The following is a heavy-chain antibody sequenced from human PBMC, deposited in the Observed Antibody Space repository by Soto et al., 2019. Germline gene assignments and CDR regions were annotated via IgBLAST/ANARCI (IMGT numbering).Heavy chain of an antibody. CDR1: GGSFSGYY. CDR2: INHSGST. D-gene: IGHD4-17*01. J-gene: IGHJ2*01. V-gene: IGHV4-34*01. CDR3: ATVGPTTVVTPYWYFDL. Sequence: QVQLQQWGAGLLKPSETLSLTCAVYGGSFSGYYWSWIRQPPGKGLEWIGEINHSGSTNYNPSLKSRLTRSVDTSKNQFSLKLSSVTAADTAVYYCATVGPTTVVTPYWYFDLWGRGTLVTVSS.